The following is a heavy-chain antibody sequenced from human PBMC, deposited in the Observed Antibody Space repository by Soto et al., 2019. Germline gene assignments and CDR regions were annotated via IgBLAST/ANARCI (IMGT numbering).Heavy chain of an antibody. CDR1: GFTFSGFA. J-gene: IGHJ4*02. CDR3: ARFKGCSGGSCYSHFDY. CDR2: ISYDGSNK. D-gene: IGHD2-15*01. V-gene: IGHV3-30-3*01. Sequence: QVQLVESGGGVVQPGRSLRLSYAASGFTFSGFAMHWVRQAPGKGLEWVAVISYDGSNKYYADSVKGRFTISRDNSKNTLYVQMNSLRAEDTAVYYCARFKGCSGGSCYSHFDYWGQGTLVTVSS.